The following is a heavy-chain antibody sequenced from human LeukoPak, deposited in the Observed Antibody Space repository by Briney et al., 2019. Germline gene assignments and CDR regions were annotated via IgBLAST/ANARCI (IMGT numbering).Heavy chain of an antibody. V-gene: IGHV4-39*01. CDR3: ARQEDDFWSGPNYFDY. D-gene: IGHD3-3*01. CDR1: GGSISSSSYY. Sequence: SGTLSLTCAVSGGSISSSSYYWGWIRQPPGKGLEWIGSIYYSGSTYYNPSLKSRVTISVDTSKNQFSLKLSSVTAADTAVYYCARQEDDFWSGPNYFDYWGQGTLVTVSS. CDR2: IYYSGST. J-gene: IGHJ4*02.